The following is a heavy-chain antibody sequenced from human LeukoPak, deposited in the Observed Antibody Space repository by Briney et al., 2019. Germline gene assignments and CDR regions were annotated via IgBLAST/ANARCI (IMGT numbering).Heavy chain of an antibody. Sequence: GRYLRLSCVASGFTFDDYAMHWVRHAPGKGLEGVSGISWNSGSIGYADSVKGRFTISRDNAKNSLYLQMNSLRAEDTALYYCAKDTYSVPAGYFDYWGQGTLVTVSS. CDR3: AKDTYSVPAGYFDY. D-gene: IGHD2-2*01. V-gene: IGHV3-9*01. CDR2: ISWNSGSI. CDR1: GFTFDDYA. J-gene: IGHJ4*02.